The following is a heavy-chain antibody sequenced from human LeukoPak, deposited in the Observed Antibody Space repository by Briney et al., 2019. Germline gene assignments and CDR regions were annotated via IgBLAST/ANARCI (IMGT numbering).Heavy chain of an antibody. Sequence: PGESLKISCKGSGYSFTSYWIGWVRQMPGKGLEWMGIIYPGDSDTRYSPSFQGQVTISADKSISTAYLQWSSLKASDTAMYYCARQVAHYYYYMDVWGKGTTVTVSS. CDR2: IYPGDSDT. CDR3: ARQVAHYYYYMDV. V-gene: IGHV5-51*01. J-gene: IGHJ6*03. CDR1: GYSFTSYW.